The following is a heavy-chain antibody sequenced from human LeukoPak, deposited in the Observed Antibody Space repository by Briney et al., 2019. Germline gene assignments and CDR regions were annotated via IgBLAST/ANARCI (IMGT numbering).Heavy chain of an antibody. Sequence: GGSLRLSCAASGFTFSDYYMSWIRQAPGKGLEWVSYISSSGSTIYYADSVKGRFTISRDNAKNSLYLQMTSLRAEDTAVYYCARDPNGSGSYYSDWFDPWGQGTLVTVSS. CDR1: GFTFSDYY. CDR2: ISSSGSTI. J-gene: IGHJ5*02. CDR3: ARDPNGSGSYYSDWFDP. D-gene: IGHD3-10*01. V-gene: IGHV3-11*01.